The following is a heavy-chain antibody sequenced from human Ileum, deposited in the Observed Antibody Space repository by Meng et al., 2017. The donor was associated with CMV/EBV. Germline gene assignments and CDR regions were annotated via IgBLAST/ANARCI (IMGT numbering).Heavy chain of an antibody. V-gene: IGHV1-3*01. D-gene: IGHD2-15*01. J-gene: IGHJ4*02. CDR3: ARITLRDSYPLFEY. CDR2: INAGSGNT. CDR1: GYPFTKYA. Sequence: KTSGYPFTKYAIHWVRLAPGQSLEWMGWINAGSGNTRYSQNFQGRLTITSDTSANTVYMELSRLRSADTAVYFCARITLRDSYPLFEYWGQGTLVTVSS.